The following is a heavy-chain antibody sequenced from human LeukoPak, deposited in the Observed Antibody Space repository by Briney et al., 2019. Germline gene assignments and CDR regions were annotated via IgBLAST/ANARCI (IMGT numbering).Heavy chain of an antibody. D-gene: IGHD3-22*01. CDR1: GGSISSSSYY. CDR3: ARFPFLYDSSGYYYDY. J-gene: IGHJ4*02. CDR2: ISYGGST. Sequence: SESLSLTCTVSGGSISSSSYYWGWIRQPPGKGLEWIGSISYGGSTYYNPSLKSRVTISVDTSKNQFSLKLSSVTAADTAVYYCARFPFLYDSSGYYYDYWGQGTLVTVSS. V-gene: IGHV4-39*01.